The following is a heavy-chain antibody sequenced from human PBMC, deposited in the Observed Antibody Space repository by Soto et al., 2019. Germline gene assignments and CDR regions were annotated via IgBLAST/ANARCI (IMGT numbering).Heavy chain of an antibody. CDR1: GGSISSYY. D-gene: IGHD6-19*01. CDR3: ARGGQWPEPPSFDY. V-gene: IGHV4-59*01. CDR2: IYDSGRT. Sequence: SETLSLTCTVSGGSISSYYWNWIRQPPGKGLEWIGHIYDSGRTKYNPSLKSRATISLATSKKQCSLKLSSVTAADTAVYYCARGGQWPEPPSFDYWGQGTLVTVSS. J-gene: IGHJ4*02.